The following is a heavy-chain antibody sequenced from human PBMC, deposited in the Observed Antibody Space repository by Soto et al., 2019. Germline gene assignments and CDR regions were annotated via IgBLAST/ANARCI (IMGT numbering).Heavy chain of an antibody. J-gene: IGHJ3*02. Sequence: GGSLRLSCAASGFTFSSYAMSWVRQAPGKGLEWVSAISGSGGSTYYADSVKGRFTISRDNSKNTLYLQMNSLRAEDTAVYYCAKDRAARYSSGWYRLLLDAFVIWCHRPMVTVS. D-gene: IGHD6-19*01. CDR3: AKDRAARYSSGWYRLLLDAFVI. CDR1: GFTFSSYA. V-gene: IGHV3-23*01. CDR2: ISGSGGST.